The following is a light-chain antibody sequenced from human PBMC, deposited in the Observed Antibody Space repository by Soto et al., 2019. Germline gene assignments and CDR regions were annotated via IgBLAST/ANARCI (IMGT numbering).Light chain of an antibody. V-gene: IGLV2-23*02. CDR1: SSDVGTYNF. Sequence: QSVLTQPASVSGSPGQSITISCTGTSSDVGTYNFVSWYQHHPGKAPKLMIYEVNKRPSGVSNRFSGSKSANTASLTISGLQAEDEADYYCCSFAGSITWVFGGGTKLTVL. CDR2: EVN. CDR3: CSFAGSITWV. J-gene: IGLJ3*02.